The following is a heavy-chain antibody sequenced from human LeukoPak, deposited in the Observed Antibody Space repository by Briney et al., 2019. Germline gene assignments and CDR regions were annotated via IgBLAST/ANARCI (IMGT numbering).Heavy chain of an antibody. CDR3: AKGSYYDSSGSFYFDY. CDR2: VSGSGGNT. CDR1: GFTFSNYA. V-gene: IGHV3-23*01. Sequence: PGGSLRLSCAASGFTFSNYAMSWVRQAPGKGLEWVSAVSGSGGNTYYADSVKGRFTISRDNSKNTLYVQVNSLGTEDTAAYYCAKGSYYDSSGSFYFDYWGQGTLVTVSS. D-gene: IGHD3-22*01. J-gene: IGHJ4*02.